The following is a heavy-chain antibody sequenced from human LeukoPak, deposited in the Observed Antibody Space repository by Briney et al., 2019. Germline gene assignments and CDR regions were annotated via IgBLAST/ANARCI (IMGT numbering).Heavy chain of an antibody. D-gene: IGHD1-1*01. CDR2: VNSDGTDI. J-gene: IGHJ3*02. V-gene: IGHV3-74*01. Sequence: PGGSLRLSCAASGFTFSSYWMLWVRQAPGKGLVWVSRVNSDGTDIHYEDSVKGRFTVSRDNSKNTLYLQMNSLRAEDSAEYYCAKSLLTTATGTGRAFDIWGQGTMVTVSA. CDR3: AKSLLTTATGTGRAFDI. CDR1: GFTFSSYW.